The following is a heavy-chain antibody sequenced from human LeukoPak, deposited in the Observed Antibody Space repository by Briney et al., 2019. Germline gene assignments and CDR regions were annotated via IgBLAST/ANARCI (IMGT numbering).Heavy chain of an antibody. V-gene: IGHV3-21*04. J-gene: IGHJ4*02. D-gene: IGHD6-13*01. CDR1: GFTVSSNY. Sequence: GGSLRLSCAASGFTVSSNYMSWVRQAPGKGLEWVSSISSSSSYIYYADSGKGRFTISRDNAKNSLYLQMNSRRAEDTALYYCAKDFWTYSSSWYYFDYWGQGTLVTVSS. CDR2: ISSSSSYI. CDR3: AKDFWTYSSSWYYFDY.